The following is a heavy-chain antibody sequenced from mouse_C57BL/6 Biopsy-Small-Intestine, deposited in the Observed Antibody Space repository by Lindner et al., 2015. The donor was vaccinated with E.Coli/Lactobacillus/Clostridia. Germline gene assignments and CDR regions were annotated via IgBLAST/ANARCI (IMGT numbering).Heavy chain of an antibody. V-gene: IGHV5-4*03. CDR2: ISDGGSYT. D-gene: IGHD1-1*01. CDR1: GFTFSSYA. J-gene: IGHJ3*01. Sequence: VQLQESGGGLVKPGGSLKLSCAASGFTFSSYAMSWVRQTPEKRLEWVATISDGGSYTYCPDNVKGRFTISRDNAKNNLYLQMSHLKSEDTAMYYCARRDCDGFPYWGQGTLVTVSA. CDR3: ARRDCDGFPY.